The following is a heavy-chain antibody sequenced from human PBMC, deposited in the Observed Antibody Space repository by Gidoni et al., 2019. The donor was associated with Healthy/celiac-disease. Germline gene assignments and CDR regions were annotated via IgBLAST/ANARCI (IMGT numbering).Heavy chain of an antibody. CDR1: GFTFSSYG. CDR3: AKDRHYYDSSGYYYVSPFDY. CDR2: ISYDGSNK. J-gene: IGHJ4*02. D-gene: IGHD3-22*01. Sequence: QVQLVKSGGGVVQPGRSLRLSCAASGFTFSSYGMHWVRQAPGKGLEWVAVISYDGSNKYYADSVKGRFTISRDNSKNTLYLQMNSLRAEDTAVYYCAKDRHYYDSSGYYYVSPFDYWGQGTLVTVSS. V-gene: IGHV3-30*18.